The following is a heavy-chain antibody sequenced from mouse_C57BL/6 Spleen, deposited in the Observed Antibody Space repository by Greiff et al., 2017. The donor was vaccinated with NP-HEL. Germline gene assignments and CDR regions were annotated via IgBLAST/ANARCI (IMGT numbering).Heavy chain of an antibody. D-gene: IGHD1-1*01. CDR3: ARAYYYGIAGYAMDY. V-gene: IGHV5-17*01. CDR1: GFTFSDYG. J-gene: IGHJ4*01. Sequence: EVQLVESGGGLVKPGGSLKLSCAASGFTFSDYGMHWVRQAPEKGLEWVAYISSGSSTIYYADTVKGRFTISRDNAKNTLFLQMTSLRSEDTAMYYCARAYYYGIAGYAMDYWGQGTSVTVSS. CDR2: ISSGSSTI.